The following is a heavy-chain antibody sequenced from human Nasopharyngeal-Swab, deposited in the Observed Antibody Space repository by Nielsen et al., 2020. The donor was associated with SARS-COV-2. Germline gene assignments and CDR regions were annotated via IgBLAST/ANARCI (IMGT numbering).Heavy chain of an antibody. Sequence: VRQAPGKGLEWVAVISYDGSNKYYADSVKGRFTISRDNSKNTLYLQMNSLRAEDTAVYYCAKDLYDILTGYLAGLWGFYGKDVWGQGTTVTVSS. CDR2: ISYDGSNK. V-gene: IGHV3-30*18. D-gene: IGHD3-9*01. J-gene: IGHJ6*02. CDR3: AKDLYDILTGYLAGLWGFYGKDV.